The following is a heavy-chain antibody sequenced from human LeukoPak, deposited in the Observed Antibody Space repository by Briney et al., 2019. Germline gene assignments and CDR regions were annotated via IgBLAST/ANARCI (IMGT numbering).Heavy chain of an antibody. V-gene: IGHV1-2*02. CDR1: GYTFTGYY. D-gene: IGHD6-13*01. CDR3: ASHPRQLVGGLDY. Sequence: ASVKVSCKASGYTFTGYYMHWVRQAPGQGLEWMGWINPNSGGTNYGQKFQGRVTMTRDTSISTAYMELSRLRSDDTAVYYCASHPRQLVGGLDYWGQGTLVTVSS. J-gene: IGHJ4*02. CDR2: INPNSGGT.